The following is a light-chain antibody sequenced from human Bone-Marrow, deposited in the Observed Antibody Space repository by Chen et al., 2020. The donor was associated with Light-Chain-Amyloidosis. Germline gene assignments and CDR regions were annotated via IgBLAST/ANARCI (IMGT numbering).Light chain of an antibody. CDR3: AAWDNGLNAWV. CDR1: SSNIGSNA. J-gene: IGLJ3*02. V-gene: IGLV1-44*01. Sequence: QSVLTQPPSASGTPGRRVAISCSGSSSNIGSNAESWYQQPPGTAPKLLIYTNNKRPSGVDELFSGSKSGTSASLASSGLEAEDEADYYCAAWDNGLNAWVFGGGTKLTVL. CDR2: TNN.